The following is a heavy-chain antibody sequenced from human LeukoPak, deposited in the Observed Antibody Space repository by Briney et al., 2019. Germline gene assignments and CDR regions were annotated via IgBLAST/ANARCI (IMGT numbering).Heavy chain of an antibody. CDR1: GDSISSGSYY. CDR3: ARNSCSGGSCYDNRGYFDY. CDR2: IYTSGST. Sequence: PTQTLSLTCTVSGDSISSGSYYWSWIRQPAGKGLEWIGRIYTSGSTNYNPSLKSRVTISVDTSKNQFSLKLSSVTAADTAVYFCARNSCSGGSCYDNRGYFDYWGQGTLVTVSS. V-gene: IGHV4-61*02. D-gene: IGHD2-15*01. J-gene: IGHJ4*02.